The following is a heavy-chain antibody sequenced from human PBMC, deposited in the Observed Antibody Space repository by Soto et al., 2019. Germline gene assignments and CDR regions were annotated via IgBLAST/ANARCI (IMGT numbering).Heavy chain of an antibody. D-gene: IGHD7-27*01. V-gene: IGHV1-3*01. Sequence: ASVKVSCKASGYTFSSYAMHWVRQAPGQRLEWMGWINAGYGNTKSSQKFQDRVTISRDTSASTAYMELTSLRPEDTAVYYCARDTGDGTFDFWGQGTLVTVSS. CDR3: ARDTGDGTFDF. J-gene: IGHJ4*02. CDR1: GYTFSSYA. CDR2: INAGYGNT.